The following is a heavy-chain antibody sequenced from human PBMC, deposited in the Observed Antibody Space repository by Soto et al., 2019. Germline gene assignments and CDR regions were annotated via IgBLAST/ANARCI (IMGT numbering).Heavy chain of an antibody. CDR2: LSYDGNNI. D-gene: IGHD5-18*01. CDR1: GFTFSNYA. J-gene: IGHJ4*02. Sequence: QVQLVESGGGVVQPGRSLRLSCAASGFTFSNYAIHWVRQAPGKGLEWVAVLSYDGNNIHYADSVKGRFTVSRDNSKNPLVLQMNSLRPEDTALYYCARGPIGDAAMVTNYFDYWGQGTLVTVSS. CDR3: ARGPIGDAAMVTNYFDY. V-gene: IGHV3-30-3*01.